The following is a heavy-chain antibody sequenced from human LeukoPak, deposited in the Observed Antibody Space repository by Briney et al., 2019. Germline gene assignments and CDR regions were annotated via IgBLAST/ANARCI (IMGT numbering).Heavy chain of an antibody. J-gene: IGHJ4*02. CDR2: FYPEDGET. Sequence: ASVKVSCKVSGHTLTELSMHWVRQAPGKGLEWMGGFYPEDGETIYAQKFQGRVTMTEDTSTDTAYMELSSLRSEDTAVYYCATAGGSGYYFDYWGQGTLVTVSS. D-gene: IGHD3-22*01. V-gene: IGHV1-24*01. CDR3: ATAGGSGYYFDY. CDR1: GHTLTELS.